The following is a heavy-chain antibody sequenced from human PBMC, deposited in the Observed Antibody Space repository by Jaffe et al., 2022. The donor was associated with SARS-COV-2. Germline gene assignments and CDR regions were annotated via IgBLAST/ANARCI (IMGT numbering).Heavy chain of an antibody. D-gene: IGHD6-19*01. Sequence: EVQLVESGGGLVKPGGSLRLSCVASGFTFSNAWMSWVRQAPGKGLEWIGRIKSKTDGGTSDYIAPVKGRFTISRDDSKDTMYLQMNSLKTEDTAVYYCTTRGGFRGWTSDAFDVWGPGTMVTVSS. CDR1: GFTFSNAW. CDR3: TTRGGFRGWTSDAFDV. J-gene: IGHJ3*01. V-gene: IGHV3-15*05. CDR2: IKSKTDGGTS.